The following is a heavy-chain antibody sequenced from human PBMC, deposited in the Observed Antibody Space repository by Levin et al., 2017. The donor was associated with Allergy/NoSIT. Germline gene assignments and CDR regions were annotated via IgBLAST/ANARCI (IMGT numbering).Heavy chain of an antibody. J-gene: IGHJ2*01. CDR1: GFTFSSYA. D-gene: IGHD3-3*01. CDR2: ISGSGGST. CDR3: AKVGYDFWSGYYLDWYFDL. Sequence: PGGSLRLSCAASGFTFSSYAMSWVRQAPGKGLEWVSAISGSGGSTYYADSVKGRFTISRDNSKNTLYLQMNSLRAEDTAVYYCAKVGYDFWSGYYLDWYFDLWGRGTLVTVSS. V-gene: IGHV3-23*01.